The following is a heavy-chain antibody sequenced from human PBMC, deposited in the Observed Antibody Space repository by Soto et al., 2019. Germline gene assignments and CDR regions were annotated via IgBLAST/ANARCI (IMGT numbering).Heavy chain of an antibody. V-gene: IGHV4-31*03. Sequence: SETLSLTCTVSGGSISSGGYYWSWIRHHPGKGLEWIGYIYYSGSTYYNPSLKSRVTISVDTSKNQFSLKLSSVTAADTAVYYCARVYSGYDYINWFDPWGQGTLVTVS. J-gene: IGHJ5*02. D-gene: IGHD5-12*01. CDR3: ARVYSGYDYINWFDP. CDR1: GGSISSGGYY. CDR2: IYYSGST.